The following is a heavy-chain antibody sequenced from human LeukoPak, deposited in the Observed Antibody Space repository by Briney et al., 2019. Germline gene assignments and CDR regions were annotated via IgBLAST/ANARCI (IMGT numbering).Heavy chain of an antibody. CDR3: AKEKAIGTINYGLDV. D-gene: IGHD1-1*01. V-gene: IGHV3-30*18. CDR2: IAYDGSNK. CDR1: GFTFDTYG. Sequence: GGSLRLSCAASGFTFDTYGMLWVRQAPGKGLEWVAVIAYDGSNKYYADSVKDRFTISRDNSKNTLYLQMNSLRGEDTAVYYCAKEKAIGTINYGLDVWGQGTTVTVSS. J-gene: IGHJ6*02.